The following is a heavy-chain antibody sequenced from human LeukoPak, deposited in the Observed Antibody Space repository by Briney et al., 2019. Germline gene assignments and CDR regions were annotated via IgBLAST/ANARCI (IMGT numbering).Heavy chain of an antibody. CDR1: GFTFSSYS. CDR3: ARDPVLGGHWFDP. D-gene: IGHD3-16*01. V-gene: IGHV3-21*01. Sequence: GGSLRLSCAASGFTFSSYSMNLVRQAPGKGLEWVSSISSSSSYIYYADPVKGRFTISRDNAKNSLYLQMNSLRAEDTAVYYCARDPVLGGHWFDPWGQGTLVTVSS. J-gene: IGHJ5*02. CDR2: ISSSSSYI.